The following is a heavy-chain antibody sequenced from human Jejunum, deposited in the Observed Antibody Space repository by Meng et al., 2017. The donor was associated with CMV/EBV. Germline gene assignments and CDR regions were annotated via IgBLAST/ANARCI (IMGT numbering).Heavy chain of an antibody. D-gene: IGHD1-26*01. V-gene: IGHV3-15*01. CDR1: LAFTKAW. Sequence: LAFTKAWMSWVRQTPGKGLEWVGRIKSYGDGGLTDYATRVKGRFTISRDDSENTLYLHMNSLDVEDTGVYYCATGERQWQLLFDCWGQGTLVTVSS. CDR2: IKSYGDGGLT. J-gene: IGHJ4*02. CDR3: ATGERQWQLLFDC.